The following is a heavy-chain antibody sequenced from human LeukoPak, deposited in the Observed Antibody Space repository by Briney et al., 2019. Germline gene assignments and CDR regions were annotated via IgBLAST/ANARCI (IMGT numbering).Heavy chain of an antibody. V-gene: IGHV4-34*01. CDR1: GGSFSGYY. J-gene: IGHJ4*02. CDR3: ARITPHCSSTSCYSGAFDY. Sequence: PSETLSLTCAVYGGSFSGYYWSWIRQPPGKGLEWIGEINHSGSTNYNPSLKSRVTISVDTSKNQFSLKLSSVTAADTAVYYCARITPHCSSTSCYSGAFDYWGQGTLVIVSS. D-gene: IGHD2-2*02. CDR2: INHSGST.